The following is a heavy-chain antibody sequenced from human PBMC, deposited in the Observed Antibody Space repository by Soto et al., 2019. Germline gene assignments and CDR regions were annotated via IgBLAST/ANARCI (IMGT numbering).Heavy chain of an antibody. Sequence: QVQLQESGPGLVKPSGTLSLTCAVSGGSISSSSWWTWVRQSPGKGLEWIGEIFESWATNYNPSLKSRLTMSVDKSKNQFSLNLSSLTAADTAVYFCTTSHAGELNNWGQGTLVTVSS. CDR2: IFESWAT. J-gene: IGHJ4*02. CDR3: TTSHAGELNN. CDR1: GGSISSSSW. D-gene: IGHD1-7*01. V-gene: IGHV4-4*02.